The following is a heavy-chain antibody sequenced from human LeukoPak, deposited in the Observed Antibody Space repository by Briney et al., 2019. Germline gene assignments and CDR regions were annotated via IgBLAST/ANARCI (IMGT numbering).Heavy chain of an antibody. CDR3: ARVGIAARPDLQYGMDV. Sequence: GGSLRLSCAASGFTFSSYWMHWVRQAPGKGLVWVSRINSDGSSTSYADSVKGRFTISRDNAKNTLYLQMNSLRAEDTAVYYCARVGIAARPDLQYGMDVWGQRTTVTVSS. CDR1: GFTFSSYW. CDR2: INSDGSST. D-gene: IGHD6-6*01. V-gene: IGHV3-74*01. J-gene: IGHJ6*02.